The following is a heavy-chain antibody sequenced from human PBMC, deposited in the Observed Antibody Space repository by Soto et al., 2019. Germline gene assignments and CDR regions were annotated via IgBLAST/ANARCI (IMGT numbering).Heavy chain of an antibody. Sequence: GASVKVSCKASGYTFTSYGISWVRQAPGQGLEWMGGIIPIFGTANYAQKFQGRVTITADKSTSTAYMELSSLRSEDTAVYYCALIPHCSGGSCYSYYYYGMDVWGQGTTVTV. CDR1: GYTFTSYG. CDR3: ALIPHCSGGSCYSYYYYGMDV. J-gene: IGHJ6*02. CDR2: IIPIFGTA. V-gene: IGHV1-69*06. D-gene: IGHD2-15*01.